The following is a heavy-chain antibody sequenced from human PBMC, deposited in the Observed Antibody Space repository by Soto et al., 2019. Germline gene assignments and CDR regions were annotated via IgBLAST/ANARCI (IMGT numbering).Heavy chain of an antibody. D-gene: IGHD1-26*01. CDR2: IYHSGST. CDR1: GGSISSSNW. CDR3: ARVSGSYYYGMDV. Sequence: QVQLQESGPGLVKPSGTLSLTCAVSGGSISSSNWWSWVRQPPGKGLEWIGEIYHSGSTNYNPSLKTRVTITGDKTKNQFSQKLTSVTAAEEDVYYCARVSGSYYYGMDVWGHGTTVPGSS. J-gene: IGHJ6*02. V-gene: IGHV4-4*02.